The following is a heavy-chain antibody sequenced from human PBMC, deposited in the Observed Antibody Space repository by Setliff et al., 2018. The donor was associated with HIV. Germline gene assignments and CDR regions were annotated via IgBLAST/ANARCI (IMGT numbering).Heavy chain of an antibody. D-gene: IGHD1-26*01. V-gene: IGHV4-34*01. J-gene: IGHJ4*02. CDR3: ARGSGSTAPMG. CDR1: GGSFTDIGGSLTDYY. Sequence: SETLSLTCAVFGGSFTDIGGSLTDYYWIWIRQPPGKGLEWIGEINHSGSTHYNPSLKSRFTITVDTSKNQFSLKVNSVTAADTAVYYCARGSGSTAPMGWGQGTLVTVSS. CDR2: INHSGST.